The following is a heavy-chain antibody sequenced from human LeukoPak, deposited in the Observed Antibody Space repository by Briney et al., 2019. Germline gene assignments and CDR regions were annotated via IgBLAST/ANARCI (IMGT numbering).Heavy chain of an antibody. CDR3: AKGLRLGELSLDY. D-gene: IGHD3-16*02. J-gene: IGHJ4*02. CDR1: GFTFSSYA. CDR2: ISGGGSIT. V-gene: IGHV3-23*01. Sequence: GGSLRLSCAASGFTFSSYAMSRVRQAPGKGLEWVSAISGGGSITYYTDSVKGRFTISRDNSKITLYLQMNSLRAEDTALYYCAKGLRLGELSLDYWGQGTLVTVSS.